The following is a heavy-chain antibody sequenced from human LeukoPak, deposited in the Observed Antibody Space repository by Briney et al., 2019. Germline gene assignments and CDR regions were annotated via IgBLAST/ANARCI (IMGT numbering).Heavy chain of an antibody. J-gene: IGHJ4*02. V-gene: IGHV1-8*01. CDR1: GYTFTSYD. D-gene: IGHD2-15*01. Sequence: VASVKVSCKASGYTFTSYDINWVRQATGQGLERMGWMNPNNGNTGYAQKFQGRVTMTRNTSISTAYMELSSLRSEDTAVYYCARGGSFWGPDYWGQGTLVTVSS. CDR2: MNPNNGNT. CDR3: ARGGSFWGPDY.